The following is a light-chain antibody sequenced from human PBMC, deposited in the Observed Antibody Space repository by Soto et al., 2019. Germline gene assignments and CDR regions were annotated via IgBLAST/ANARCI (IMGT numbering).Light chain of an antibody. CDR2: TNN. V-gene: IGLV1-44*01. CDR1: GSNIGSNT. J-gene: IGLJ1*01. CDR3: ATWDDSLNGYV. Sequence: QSVLTQPPSASGTPGQRITISCSGSGSNIGSNTVTWYQQLPRTAPKFLIYTNNQRPSGVPDRFSGSKSGTSASLAISGLQSGDEADYYCATWDDSLNGYVFGTGTKVT.